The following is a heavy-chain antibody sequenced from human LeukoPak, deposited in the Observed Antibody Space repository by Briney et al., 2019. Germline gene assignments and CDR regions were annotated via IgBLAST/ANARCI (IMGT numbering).Heavy chain of an antibody. CDR2: IYYSGST. CDR1: GGSISSSSYY. Sequence: SETLSLTCTVSGGSISSSSYYWGWIRQPPGKGLEWIGSIYYSGSTYYNPSLKSRVTISVDTSKNQFSLKLSSVTAADTAVYYCATLRFLEWLLVDAFNIWGQGTMVTVSS. D-gene: IGHD3-3*01. V-gene: IGHV4-39*01. J-gene: IGHJ3*02. CDR3: ATLRFLEWLLVDAFNI.